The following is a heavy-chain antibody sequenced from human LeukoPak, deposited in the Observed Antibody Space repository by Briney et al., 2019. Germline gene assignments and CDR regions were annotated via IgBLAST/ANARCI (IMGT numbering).Heavy chain of an antibody. Sequence: GGSLRLSCAASGFTFSSYAMSWVRQARGKGLEWGSAISGRGGSTYYADSVKGRFTIPRDNSKNTLYLQMNSLRAEETAVYYCAVTYYDFWSGYPDYWGQGSLVTVSS. CDR3: AVTYYDFWSGYPDY. V-gene: IGHV3-23*01. J-gene: IGHJ4*02. CDR2: ISGRGGST. D-gene: IGHD3-3*01. CDR1: GFTFSSYA.